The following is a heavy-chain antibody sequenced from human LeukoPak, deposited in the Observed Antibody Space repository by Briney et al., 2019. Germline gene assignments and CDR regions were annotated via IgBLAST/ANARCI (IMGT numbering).Heavy chain of an antibody. CDR3: ARRRRSSSWYAIGGNTDY. CDR2: IYGYGST. CDR1: GASVSSYY. Sequence: SETLSLTCTVSGASVSSYYWSWVRRPAGKGLEWIGRIYGYGSTIYNPSLKSRVTISVDTSKNQFSLKLSSVTAADTAVYYCARRRRSSSWYAIGGNTDYWGQGTLVTVSS. J-gene: IGHJ4*02. V-gene: IGHV4-4*07. D-gene: IGHD6-13*01.